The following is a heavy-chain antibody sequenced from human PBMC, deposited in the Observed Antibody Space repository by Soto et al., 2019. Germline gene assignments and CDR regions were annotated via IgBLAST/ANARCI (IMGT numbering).Heavy chain of an antibody. CDR1: GFTFGTYW. Sequence: GGSLRLSCAASGFTFGTYWMHWVRQAPGKGLVWVSRINSDGSSTTYADSVKGRFTISRDNAKNTLYLQMNSLRAEDTAVYYCTRVGDGPGSYEDYWGQGTLVTVSS. CDR2: INSDGSST. J-gene: IGHJ4*02. V-gene: IGHV3-74*01. D-gene: IGHD3-10*01. CDR3: TRVGDGPGSYEDY.